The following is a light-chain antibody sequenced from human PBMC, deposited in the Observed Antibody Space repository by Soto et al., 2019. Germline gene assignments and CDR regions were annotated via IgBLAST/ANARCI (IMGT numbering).Light chain of an antibody. CDR1: SSDVGSYNL. Sequence: QSALTQPASVSGSPGQSITISCTGTSSDVGSYNLVSWYQQHPGKAPKLMIYEVSKRPSGVSNRFSGSKSGNTASPTISGLQAEDEADYYCCSYAGSSTAVFGGGTQLTVL. CDR2: EVS. J-gene: IGLJ7*01. CDR3: CSYAGSSTAV. V-gene: IGLV2-23*02.